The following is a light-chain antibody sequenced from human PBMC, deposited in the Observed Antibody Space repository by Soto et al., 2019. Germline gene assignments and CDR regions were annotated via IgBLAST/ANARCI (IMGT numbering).Light chain of an antibody. Sequence: IQLTQSPSSLSASVGERVTITCRASQGVRSYLAWFQQRPGKAPKLLIFGASTLQNGVPARFSGGGFGTEFTLTITSLQPEDFATYYCHQVYTYPRTFXQGTKADIK. J-gene: IGKJ1*01. CDR2: GAS. CDR3: HQVYTYPRT. V-gene: IGKV1-9*01. CDR1: QGVRSY.